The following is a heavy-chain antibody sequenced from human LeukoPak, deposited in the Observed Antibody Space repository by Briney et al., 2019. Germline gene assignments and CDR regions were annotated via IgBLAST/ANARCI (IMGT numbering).Heavy chain of an antibody. Sequence: SETLSLTCTVSGGSISSGSYYWSWIRQPAGKGLEWIGRIYTSGSTNYNPSLKSRVTISVDTSKNQFSLKLSSVTAADTAVYYCARDRGYSYGLFDPWGQGTLVTVSS. CDR3: ARDRGYSYGLFDP. J-gene: IGHJ5*02. V-gene: IGHV4-61*02. CDR2: IYTSGST. D-gene: IGHD5-18*01. CDR1: GGSISSGSYY.